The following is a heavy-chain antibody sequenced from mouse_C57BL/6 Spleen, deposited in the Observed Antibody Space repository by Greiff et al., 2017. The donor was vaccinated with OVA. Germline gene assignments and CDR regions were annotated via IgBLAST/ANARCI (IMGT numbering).Heavy chain of an antibody. CDR3: AGGDYYDSFAY. Sequence: VQLKESGAELVKPGASVKLSCTASGFTITDYYMHWVKQRTEQGLEWIGRIDPEDGETKYAPKFQGKATITADTSSNTAYLQRSSLTSEDTAVYYGAGGDYYDSFAYWGQGTLVTVSA. CDR1: GFTITDYY. CDR2: IDPEDGET. J-gene: IGHJ3*01. V-gene: IGHV14-2*01. D-gene: IGHD2-4*01.